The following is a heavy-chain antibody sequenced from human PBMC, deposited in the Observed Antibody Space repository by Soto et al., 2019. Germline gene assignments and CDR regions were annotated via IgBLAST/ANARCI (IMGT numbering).Heavy chain of an antibody. V-gene: IGHV1-69*01. D-gene: IGHD3-22*01. CDR3: ARSRTYYYDSSVYYRANRNWFDP. CDR1: GGTFSSYA. J-gene: IGHJ5*02. Sequence: QVQLVQSGAEVKKPGSSVKVSCKASGGTFSSYAISWVRQAPGQGLEWMGGIIPIFGTANYAQKFQGRVTITADESTSTAYMELSSLRSEDTAVYYYARSRTYYYDSSVYYRANRNWFDPWGQGTLVTVSS. CDR2: IIPIFGTA.